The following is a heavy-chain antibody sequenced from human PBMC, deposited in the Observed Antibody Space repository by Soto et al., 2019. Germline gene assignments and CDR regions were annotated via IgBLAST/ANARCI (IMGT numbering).Heavy chain of an antibody. CDR2: IWYDGSNK. Sequence: GGSLRLSCAASGFTFSSYGMHWVRQAPGKGLEWVAVIWYDGSNKYYADSVKGRFTISRDNSKNTLYLQMNSLRAEDTAVCYCARDRDYSNYPHGMDVWGQGTTVTVSS. D-gene: IGHD4-4*01. CDR1: GFTFSSYG. V-gene: IGHV3-33*01. J-gene: IGHJ6*02. CDR3: ARDRDYSNYPHGMDV.